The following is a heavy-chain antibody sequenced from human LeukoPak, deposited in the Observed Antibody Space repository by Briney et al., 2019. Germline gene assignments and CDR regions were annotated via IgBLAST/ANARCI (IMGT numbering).Heavy chain of an antibody. J-gene: IGHJ3*02. CDR1: RFTFSSYG. CDR3: ARGWGSSIYASAFDI. D-gene: IGHD2-2*01. V-gene: IGHV3-33*01. Sequence: GGSLRLSCAASRFTFSSYGMHWVRQAPGKGLEWVALIWYEGNNKKYADSVKGRITISRGNSKSTLYLEMNSLRAEDTAVYYCARGWGSSIYASAFDIWGQGTMVTISS. CDR2: IWYEGNNK.